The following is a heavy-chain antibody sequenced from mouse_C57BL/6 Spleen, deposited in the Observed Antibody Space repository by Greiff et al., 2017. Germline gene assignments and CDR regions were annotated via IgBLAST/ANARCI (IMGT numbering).Heavy chain of an antibody. CDR3: ARRGTTVVAPRYFDV. CDR2: ILPGSGST. V-gene: IGHV1-9*01. CDR1: GYTFTGYW. J-gene: IGHJ1*03. Sequence: QVQLQQPGAELMKPGASVKLSCKATGYTFTGYWIEWVKQRPGHGLEWIGEILPGSGSTTYNEKFKGKATFTAYKSSNTAYMQLSSLTTEDSAIYYCARRGTTVVAPRYFDVWGTGTTVTVSS. D-gene: IGHD1-1*01.